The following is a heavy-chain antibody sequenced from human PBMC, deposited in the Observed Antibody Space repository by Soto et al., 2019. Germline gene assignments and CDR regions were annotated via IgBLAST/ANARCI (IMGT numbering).Heavy chain of an antibody. J-gene: IGHJ6*02. Sequence: QVQLVESGGGVVQPGRSLRLSCAASGFTFSSYGMHWVRQAPGKGLEWVAVIWYDGSNKYYADSVKGRFTISRDNSKNTRYLQMNSLRAEDTAVYYCARDRGFGVVTTYYYGMDVWGQGTTVTVSS. CDR2: IWYDGSNK. V-gene: IGHV3-33*01. CDR1: GFTFSSYG. D-gene: IGHD3-3*01. CDR3: ARDRGFGVVTTYYYGMDV.